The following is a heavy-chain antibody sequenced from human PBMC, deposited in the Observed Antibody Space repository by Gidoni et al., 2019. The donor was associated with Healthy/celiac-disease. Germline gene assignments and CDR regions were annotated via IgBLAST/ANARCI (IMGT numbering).Heavy chain of an antibody. Sequence: QVQLQESGPGLVKPSETLSLTCTVSGGSISSYYWSWIRQPAGKGLEWIGRIYTSGSPHYNPSLKSRVTMSVDTSKNQFSLKLSSVTAADTAVYYCARDRIIFGVNTGSYYYGMDVWGQGTTVTVSS. CDR3: ARDRIIFGVNTGSYYYGMDV. J-gene: IGHJ6*02. CDR1: GGSISSYY. D-gene: IGHD3-3*02. CDR2: IYTSGSP. V-gene: IGHV4-4*07.